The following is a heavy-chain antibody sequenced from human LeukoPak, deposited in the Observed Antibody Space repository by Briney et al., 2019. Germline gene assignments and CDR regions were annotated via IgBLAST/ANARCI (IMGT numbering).Heavy chain of an antibody. D-gene: IGHD3-10*01. Sequence: GASVKVSCKASGYTFTGYYMHWVRQAPGQGLEWMGWINPNSGGTNYAQKFQGRVTMTRDTSISTAYMELSRLRSDDTAVYYCAKRGSASPRNYYYYYMDVWGKGTTVTVSS. CDR2: INPNSGGT. V-gene: IGHV1-2*02. CDR1: GYTFTGYY. J-gene: IGHJ6*03. CDR3: AKRGSASPRNYYYYYMDV.